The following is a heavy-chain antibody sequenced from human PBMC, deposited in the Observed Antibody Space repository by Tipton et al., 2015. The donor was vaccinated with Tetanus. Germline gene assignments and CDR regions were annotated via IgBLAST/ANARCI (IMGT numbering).Heavy chain of an antibody. CDR3: ARANLNDIGDYSGLAR. CDR2: IDQAGSDK. J-gene: IGHJ4*02. D-gene: IGHD4-17*01. CDR1: GFTFSNYW. V-gene: IGHV3-7*01. Sequence: SLRLSCAASGFTFSNYWMSWVRQAPGKGLEWVANIDQAGSDKYYVDSVKGRFTISRDNAKNSLFLQMDGLRAEDTAVYFCARANLNDIGDYSGLARWGQGTLVPVSS.